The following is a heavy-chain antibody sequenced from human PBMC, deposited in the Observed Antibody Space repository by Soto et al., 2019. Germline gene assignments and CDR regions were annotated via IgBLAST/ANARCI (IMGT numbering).Heavy chain of an antibody. CDR2: TYHSGST. J-gene: IGHJ4*02. Sequence: QLQLQESGSGLVKPSQTLSLTCAVSGGSISSGGYSWSWIRQPPGKGLEWIGYTYHSGSTYYNPSIKGRVTISVDRSKNQFSRKLSSVTDADTAVYDCAGGRIGPGRDYWGQGTLVTVSS. V-gene: IGHV4-30-2*01. CDR3: AGGRIGPGRDY. CDR1: GGSISSGGYS. D-gene: IGHD2-21*01.